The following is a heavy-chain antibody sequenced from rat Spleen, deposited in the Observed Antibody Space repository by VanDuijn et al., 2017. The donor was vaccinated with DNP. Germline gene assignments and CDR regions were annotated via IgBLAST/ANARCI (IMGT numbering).Heavy chain of an antibody. J-gene: IGHJ4*01. V-gene: IGHV5-20*01. Sequence: EVQLVESGGGLVQPGRSLKLSCAASGFTFSAYYMAWVRQAPTKGLEWVAYISYDGGRADYGDSVKGRFTVSRNNAENALHLQMNSLKSEDTATYYCAREGDYYDGYGDALDAWGQGTSVTVSP. CDR2: ISYDGGRA. CDR3: AREGDYYDGYGDALDA. CDR1: GFTFSAYY. D-gene: IGHD1-12*03.